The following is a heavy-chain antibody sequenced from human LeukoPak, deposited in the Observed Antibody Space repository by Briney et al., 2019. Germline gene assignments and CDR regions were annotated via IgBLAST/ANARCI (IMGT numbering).Heavy chain of an antibody. V-gene: IGHV3-23*01. J-gene: IGHJ4*02. Sequence: GGSLRLSCAASGFTFSSYGMSWVRQAPGKGLEWVSAISGSGGSTYYADSVKGRFTISRDNSKNTLYLQMNSLRAEDTAVYYCAKGADIWGYYYDSSGFYYFDYWGPGTLVTVSS. CDR3: AKGADIWGYYYDSSGFYYFDY. CDR2: ISGSGGST. CDR1: GFTFSSYG. D-gene: IGHD3-22*01.